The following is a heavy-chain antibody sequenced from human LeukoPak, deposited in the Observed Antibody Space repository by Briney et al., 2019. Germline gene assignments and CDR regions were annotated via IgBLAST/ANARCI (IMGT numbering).Heavy chain of an antibody. CDR3: ARDEGLAVAPTIFDY. V-gene: IGHV3-7*03. CDR1: GLTFSSYW. J-gene: IGHJ4*02. Sequence: PGGSLRLSCAASGLTFSSYWMSWVRQAPGKGLEWVANIKQDGSEKYYVDSVKGRFTISRDNAKNSLYLQMNSLRAEDTAVYYCARDEGLAVAPTIFDYWGQGTLVTVSS. CDR2: IKQDGSEK. D-gene: IGHD6-19*01.